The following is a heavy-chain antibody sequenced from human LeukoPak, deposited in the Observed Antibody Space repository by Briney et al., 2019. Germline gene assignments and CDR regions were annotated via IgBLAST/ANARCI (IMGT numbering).Heavy chain of an antibody. CDR3: ARHLNSQPPNY. CDR2: IIPILGIA. D-gene: IGHD2/OR15-2a*01. CDR1: GGTFSSYT. J-gene: IGHJ4*02. V-gene: IGHV1-69*02. Sequence: SVKVSCKASGGTFSSYTISWVRQAPGQGLEWMGRIIPILGIANYAQKFQGRVTITADKSTSTAYMELSSLRSEDTAVYYCARHLNSQPPNYWGQGTLVTVSS.